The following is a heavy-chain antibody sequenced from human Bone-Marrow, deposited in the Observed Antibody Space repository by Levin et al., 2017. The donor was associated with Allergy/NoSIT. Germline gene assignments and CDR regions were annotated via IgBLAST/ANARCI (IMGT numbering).Heavy chain of an antibody. CDR3: VKDHHTFDFRPFDS. V-gene: IGHV3-64D*06. J-gene: IGHJ4*02. Sequence: PGGSLRLSCSASGFTFSRHAMHWVRQAPGKGLEYVSGISSDGSITHYADSVRGRFTISRDSPANTVSLQMSSLRPEDTAVYYCVKDHHTFDFRPFDSWGQGTLVTVSS. CDR1: GFTFSRHA. D-gene: IGHD3-3*01. CDR2: ISSDGSIT.